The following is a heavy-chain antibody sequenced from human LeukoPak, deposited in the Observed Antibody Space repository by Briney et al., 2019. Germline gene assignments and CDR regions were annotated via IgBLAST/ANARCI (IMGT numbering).Heavy chain of an antibody. D-gene: IGHD5-18*01. CDR1: GYTFTGYY. CDR3: ARGGVYTYGYLPLDY. J-gene: IGHJ4*02. Sequence: ASVKVSCKASGYTFTGYYMHWVRQAPGQGLEWMGWINPNSGGTNYAQKFQGWVTMTRDTSISTAYMELSRLGSDDTAVYYCARGGVYTYGYLPLDYWGQGTLVTVSS. CDR2: INPNSGGT. V-gene: IGHV1-2*04.